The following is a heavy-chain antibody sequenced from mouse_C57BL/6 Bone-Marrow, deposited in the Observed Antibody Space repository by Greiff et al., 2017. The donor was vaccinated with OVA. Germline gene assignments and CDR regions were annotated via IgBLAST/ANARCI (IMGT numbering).Heavy chain of an antibody. CDR3: TTSTAVVATEAMDY. V-gene: IGHV14-4*01. D-gene: IGHD1-1*01. Sequence: VQLQQSGAELVRPGASVKLSCTASGFNIKDDYMHWVKQRPEQGLEWIGWIDPENGDTESASKFQGKATITADTSSNTAYLQLSSLTSEDTAVYYCTTSTAVVATEAMDYWGQGTSVTVSS. CDR1: GFNIKDDY. CDR2: IDPENGDT. J-gene: IGHJ4*01.